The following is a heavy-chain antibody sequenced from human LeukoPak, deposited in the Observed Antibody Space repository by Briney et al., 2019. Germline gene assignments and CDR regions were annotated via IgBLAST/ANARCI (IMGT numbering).Heavy chain of an antibody. D-gene: IGHD3-3*01. CDR2: ISWDGGST. J-gene: IGHJ4*02. Sequence: PGGSLRLSCAASGFTFDDYAMHWVRHAHGKGLEWVSLISWDGGSTYYTDSVKGRFTISRDNSKNSLYLQMNSLRAEDTALYYCAKGNFGVVDYWGQGTLVTVSS. CDR1: GFTFDDYA. CDR3: AKGNFGVVDY. V-gene: IGHV3-43D*03.